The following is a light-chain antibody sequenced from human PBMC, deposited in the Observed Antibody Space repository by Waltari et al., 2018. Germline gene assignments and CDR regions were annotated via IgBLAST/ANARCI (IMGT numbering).Light chain of an antibody. CDR2: EVS. Sequence: QAALTQPPSMSGSPGQSVTLSCTGTSSDIGGYNRFSWFQQHPVKAPKLMIYEVSQRPSGVSDRFSGSKSGNTASLTISGLQAEDEADYYCSSYAGGNTVLFGGGTRLTVL. J-gene: IGLJ2*01. V-gene: IGLV2-8*01. CDR1: SSDIGGYNR. CDR3: SSYAGGNTVL.